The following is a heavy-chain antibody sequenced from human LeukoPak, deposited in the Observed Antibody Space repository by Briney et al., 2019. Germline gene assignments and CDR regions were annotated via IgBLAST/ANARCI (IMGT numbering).Heavy chain of an antibody. J-gene: IGHJ4*02. CDR1: GYTFTSYG. CDR2: ISAYNGNT. CDR3: ATYPPTEDITMVRGVPDY. Sequence: GASVKVSCKASGYTFTSYGISWVRQAPGQGLEWMGWISAYNGNTNYAQKLQGRVTMTEDTSTDTAYMELSSLRSEDTAVYYCATYPPTEDITMVRGVPDYWGQGTLVTVSS. V-gene: IGHV1-18*01. D-gene: IGHD3-10*01.